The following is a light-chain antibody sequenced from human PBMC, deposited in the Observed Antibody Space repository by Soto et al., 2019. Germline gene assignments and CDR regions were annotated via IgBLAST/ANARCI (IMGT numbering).Light chain of an antibody. J-gene: IGLJ1*01. CDR1: SSDVGAYNY. V-gene: IGLV2-14*01. Sequence: QSVLTQPASVCVSPGQSITISCTGTSSDVGAYNYVSWYQHHPGKVPKLLIYEVTNRPSGVSDRFSGSKSGNTASLTISGLQAEDEADYSCSSKRDSSTLFVFGTGTKVTVL. CDR3: SSKRDSSTLFV. CDR2: EVT.